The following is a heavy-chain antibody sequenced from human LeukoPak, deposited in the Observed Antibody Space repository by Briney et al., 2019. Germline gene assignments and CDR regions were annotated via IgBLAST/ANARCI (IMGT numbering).Heavy chain of an antibody. CDR1: GGSISSSSYY. J-gene: IGHJ4*02. CDR2: NYYSGST. V-gene: IGHV4-39*01. Sequence: SETLSLTCTVSGGSISSSSYYWGWLRQPPGKGLEWIGSNYYSGSTYYNPSLKSRVTISVDTSKNQLFLKLSSVTAADTAVYYCASARTSSRSWFTFDYWGQGILVTVSS. D-gene: IGHD6-13*01. CDR3: ASARTSSRSWFTFDY.